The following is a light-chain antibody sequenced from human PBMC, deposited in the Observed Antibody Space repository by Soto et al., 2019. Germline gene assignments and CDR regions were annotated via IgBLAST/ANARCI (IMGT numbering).Light chain of an antibody. J-gene: IGLJ1*01. CDR1: SSDVGGYDY. V-gene: IGLV2-8*01. CDR2: EVT. Sequence: QSVMTQPASGSGSPGQSVTISCTGTSSDVGGYDYVSWYQQHPGKAPKLMIYEVTIRPSGVSDRFSGSKSGNTASLTVSGLQAEDEADYYCSSYTGGNPSYVFGTGTKVTVL. CDR3: SSYTGGNPSYV.